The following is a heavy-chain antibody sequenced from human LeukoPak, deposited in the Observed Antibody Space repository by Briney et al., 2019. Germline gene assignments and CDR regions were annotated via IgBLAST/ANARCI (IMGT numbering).Heavy chain of an antibody. CDR1: GDSVSSGGYY. J-gene: IGHJ3*02. CDR2: ISNSGTT. Sequence: SETLSLPCAVSGDSVSSGGYYWTWIRQHPGKGLEWIGYISNSGTTSYNPSLESRVSISVDTSNNQFSLRLSSVTAADTAVYYCARDVVVTSSPDAFDIWGQGTMVTVSS. V-gene: IGHV4-31*11. CDR3: ARDVVVTSSPDAFDI. D-gene: IGHD2-21*02.